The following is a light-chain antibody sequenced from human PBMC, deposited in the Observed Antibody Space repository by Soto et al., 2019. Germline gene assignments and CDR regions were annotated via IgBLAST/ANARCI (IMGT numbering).Light chain of an antibody. Sequence: EIVLTQSPATLSLSPGERATLSCRASQSFSSYLAWYQQKPGQAPRRLIYDASNRATGIPARFSGSGSGTDFTLTISSLKPEDFAVYYCQQRSNWAITFGQGTRLEIK. V-gene: IGKV3-11*01. CDR2: DAS. J-gene: IGKJ5*01. CDR3: QQRSNWAIT. CDR1: QSFSSY.